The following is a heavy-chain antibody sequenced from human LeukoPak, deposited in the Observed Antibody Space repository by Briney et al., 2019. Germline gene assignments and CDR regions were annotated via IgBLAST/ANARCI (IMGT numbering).Heavy chain of an antibody. Sequence: SVTVSCKASGGTFSSYAISWVRQAPGQGLEWMGGIIPIFGTANYAQKFQGRVTITADESTSTAYMELSSLRSEDTAVYCCAGRYHSYGKEEYFVYWGQGTLVTVSS. D-gene: IGHD5-18*01. CDR3: AGRYHSYGKEEYFVY. CDR1: GGTFSSYA. V-gene: IGHV1-69*13. CDR2: IIPIFGTA. J-gene: IGHJ4*02.